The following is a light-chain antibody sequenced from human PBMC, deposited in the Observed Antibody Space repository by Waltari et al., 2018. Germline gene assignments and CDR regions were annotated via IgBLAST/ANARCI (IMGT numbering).Light chain of an antibody. Sequence: SALTQPDSVSGSPGQSITISCSGISSDSGGSEYVSWYQQHPGKAPKVTIYDVNNRPSGVSNRFAGSKSGSSASLTISGLQAEDEADYYGSSFTSSTTGIFGGGTKVTVL. CDR3: SSFTSSTTGI. CDR2: DVN. J-gene: IGLJ2*01. CDR1: SSDSGGSEY. V-gene: IGLV2-14*03.